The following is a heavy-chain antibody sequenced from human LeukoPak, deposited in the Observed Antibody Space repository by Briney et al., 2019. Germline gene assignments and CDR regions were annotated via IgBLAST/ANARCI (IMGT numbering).Heavy chain of an antibody. CDR3: ARDRKWFGELLYSD. J-gene: IGHJ4*02. CDR1: GGSISSSSYY. CDR2: IYYSGST. Sequence: SETLSLTCTVSGGSISSSSYYWGWIRQPPGKGLEWIGSIYYSGSTYYNPSLKSRVTISVDTPKNQFSLKLSSVTAADTAVYYCARDRKWFGELLYSDWGQGTLVTVSS. V-gene: IGHV4-39*07. D-gene: IGHD3-10*01.